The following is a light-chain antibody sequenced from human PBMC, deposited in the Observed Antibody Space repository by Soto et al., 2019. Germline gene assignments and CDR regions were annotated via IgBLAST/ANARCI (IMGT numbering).Light chain of an antibody. CDR2: QVS. CDR3: TSYTSSYIFV. J-gene: IGLJ1*01. V-gene: IGLV2-8*01. CDR1: SSDVGASEY. Sequence: ALTQPPSASGSPGQSVTISCTGTSSDVGASEYVSWYQQHPGKAPKLMIYQVSKRPSGVPDRFSGSRSGNTASLTVSGLQAEDEADYYCTSYTSSYIFVLGGGTKVTVL.